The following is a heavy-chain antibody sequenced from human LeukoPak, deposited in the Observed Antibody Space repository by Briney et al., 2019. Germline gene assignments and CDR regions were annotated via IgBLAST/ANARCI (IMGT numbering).Heavy chain of an antibody. D-gene: IGHD2-15*01. CDR1: GYTFISYY. J-gene: IGHJ3*02. Sequence: GASVKVSCKASGYTFISYYIHWVRQAPGQGPEWMGIIYPSGGSTTYAQKFQGRVTMTRDMSTSTVYMELSSLRSEDTAVYYCAIGYCRGGSCDDEPGAAFDIWGQGTMVAVSS. V-gene: IGHV1-46*01. CDR2: IYPSGGST. CDR3: AIGYCRGGSCDDEPGAAFDI.